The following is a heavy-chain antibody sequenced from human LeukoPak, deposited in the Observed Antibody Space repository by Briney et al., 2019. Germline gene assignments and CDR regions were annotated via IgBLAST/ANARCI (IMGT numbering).Heavy chain of an antibody. D-gene: IGHD2-15*01. CDR1: CYSISSGYY. CDR3: ARYGRGALPFDY. V-gene: IGHV4-38-2*02. CDR2: IYHSGST. Sequence: PSESLSVTCTVSCYSISSGYYWDWIRQPAGKGLEWIGSIYHSGSTNYNPSLKSRVTISVDTSKNQFSLKLSSVTAADTAVYYCARYGRGALPFDYWGQGTLVTVSS. J-gene: IGHJ4*02.